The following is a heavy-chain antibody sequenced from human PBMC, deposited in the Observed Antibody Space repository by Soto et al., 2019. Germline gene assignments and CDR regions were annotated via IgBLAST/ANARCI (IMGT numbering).Heavy chain of an antibody. CDR2: IYTSGST. J-gene: IGHJ5*02. V-gene: IGHV4-4*07. CDR1: GGSISSYY. CDR3: ARDGNRYCSGGSCYWFDP. Sequence: QVQLQESRPGLVKPSETLSLTCTVSGGSISSYYWSWIRQPAGKGLEWIGRIYTSGSTNYNPSLKSRVSMSVDTSKNQFSLKLSSVTAADTAVYYCARDGNRYCSGGSCYWFDPWGQGTLVTVSS. D-gene: IGHD2-15*01.